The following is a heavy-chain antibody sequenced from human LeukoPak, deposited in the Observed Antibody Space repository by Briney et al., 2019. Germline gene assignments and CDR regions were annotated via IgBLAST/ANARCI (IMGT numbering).Heavy chain of an antibody. Sequence: PGRSLRLSCAASGFTFSSYGMHWVRQAPGKGLEWVAVISYDGSNKYCADSVKGRFTISRDNSKNTLYLQMNSLRAEDTAVYYCAKDGHSGYDHWGQGTLVTVSS. V-gene: IGHV3-30*18. CDR3: AKDGHSGYDH. J-gene: IGHJ4*02. D-gene: IGHD5-12*01. CDR1: GFTFSSYG. CDR2: ISYDGSNK.